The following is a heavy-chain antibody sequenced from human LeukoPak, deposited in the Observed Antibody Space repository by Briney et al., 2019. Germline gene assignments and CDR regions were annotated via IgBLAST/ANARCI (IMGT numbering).Heavy chain of an antibody. CDR1: GNYW. V-gene: IGHV3-74*01. J-gene: IGHJ4*02. CDR2: INSDGSWT. D-gene: IGHD4-17*01. Sequence: GESLRLSCAASGNYWMYWVRQAPGKGLVWVSHINSDGSWTSYADSVKGRFTISKDNAKNTLYLQMNSLRAEDTDVYYCANGVTAARYGDYYFDYWGQGTLVTVSS. CDR3: ANGVTAARYGDYYFDY.